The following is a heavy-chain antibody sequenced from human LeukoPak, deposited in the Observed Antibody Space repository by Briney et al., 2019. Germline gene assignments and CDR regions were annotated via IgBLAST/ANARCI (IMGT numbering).Heavy chain of an antibody. D-gene: IGHD3-16*01. J-gene: IGHJ4*02. Sequence: GGSLRLSCTASGFTFSSHWMNWVRQAPGKGLEWVASIKQDGSDKYYLDSVKGRFTISRDNAKNSLSLQMNSLRAEDTAVYYCARDVLWGGVEFDYWGQGTLVTVSS. V-gene: IGHV3-7*01. CDR3: ARDVLWGGVEFDY. CDR2: IKQDGSDK. CDR1: GFTFSSHW.